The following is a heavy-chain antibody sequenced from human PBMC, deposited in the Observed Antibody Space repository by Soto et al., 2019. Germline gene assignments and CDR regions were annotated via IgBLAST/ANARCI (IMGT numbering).Heavy chain of an antibody. Sequence: QVQLVQSGAEVKKPGSSVKVSCKASGGTFSSYAISWVRQAPGQGLEWMGGIIPIFGTANYAQKFQGRVTIPAAESTSTAYMELSSLRSEDTAVYYCARDRFSWSGYYHRYYYYGMDVWGQGTTVTVSS. V-gene: IGHV1-69*01. CDR3: ARDRFSWSGYYHRYYYYGMDV. CDR2: IIPIFGTA. CDR1: GGTFSSYA. J-gene: IGHJ6*02. D-gene: IGHD3-3*01.